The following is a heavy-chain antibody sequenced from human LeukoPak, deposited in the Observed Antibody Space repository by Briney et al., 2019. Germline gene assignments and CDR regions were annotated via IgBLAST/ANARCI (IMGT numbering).Heavy chain of an antibody. CDR3: ARSPPIWNYVDYFDY. CDR1: GYTSTAYY. V-gene: IGHV1-2*02. D-gene: IGHD1-7*01. J-gene: IGHJ4*02. CDR2: IHPSSGVA. Sequence: ASVKVSCKASGYTSTAYYLNWVRQAPGQGLEWLGWIHPSSGVAKLPQRFQGRVTMARDTSITTAYMELSSPRSDDTAVYYCARSPPIWNYVDYFDYWGQGVLVSVSS.